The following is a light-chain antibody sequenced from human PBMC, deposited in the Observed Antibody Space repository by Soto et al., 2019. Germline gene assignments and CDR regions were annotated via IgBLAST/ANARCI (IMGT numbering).Light chain of an antibody. Sequence: EIVMTQSPDTLSVSPGERATLSCRASQSLSDNLAWHQQKPGQAPRLLIYGASTRATGIQARFSGSGSGTEFTLTIRSLQSEDFAVYYCQQCIYWPPTFGQGTRLENK. CDR3: QQCIYWPPT. CDR2: GAS. CDR1: QSLSDN. V-gene: IGKV3-15*01. J-gene: IGKJ5*01.